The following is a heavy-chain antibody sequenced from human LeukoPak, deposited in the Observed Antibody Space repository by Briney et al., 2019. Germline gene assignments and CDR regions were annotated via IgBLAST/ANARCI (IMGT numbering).Heavy chain of an antibody. CDR3: TSTIRGYFQH. J-gene: IGHJ1*01. D-gene: IGHD3-3*01. CDR2: IRSKAYGGTT. V-gene: IGHV3-49*03. CDR1: GFTFGDYA. Sequence: GRSLRLSCTASGFTFGDYAMSWFRRAPGKGLEWVGFIRSKAYGGTTEYAASVKGRFTTSRDDSKSIAYLQMNSLITEDTAVYYCTSTIRGYFQHWGQGTLVTVSS.